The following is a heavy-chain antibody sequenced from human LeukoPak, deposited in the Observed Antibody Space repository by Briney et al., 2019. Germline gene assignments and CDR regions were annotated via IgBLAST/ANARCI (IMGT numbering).Heavy chain of an antibody. V-gene: IGHV3-21*01. J-gene: IGHJ4*02. CDR1: GFTFSSYW. CDR2: ISRSSSYI. Sequence: GGSLRLSCAASGFTFSSYWMHWVRQAPGKGLEWVSSISRSSSYIYYADSVKGRFTISRDNAKNSLYLHMHSLRAEDTAVYYCARGWLQSLFDYWGQGTLVTVSS. CDR3: ARGWLQSLFDY. D-gene: IGHD5-24*01.